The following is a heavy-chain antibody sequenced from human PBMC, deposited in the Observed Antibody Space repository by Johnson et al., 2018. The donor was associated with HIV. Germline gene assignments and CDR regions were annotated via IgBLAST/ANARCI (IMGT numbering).Heavy chain of an antibody. CDR2: ISYDGSNK. Sequence: QVQLVESGGGVVQPGRSLRLSCAASGFTFSSYAMHWVRQAPGKGLEWVAVISYDGSNKYYADSVKGRFTISRDNSKNTLYLQMNSLRAEDTAVYYCASPPASSVPELGDNVRGLLGLRWATWG. CDR3: ASPPASSVPELGDNVRGLLGLRWAT. V-gene: IGHV3-30-3*01. D-gene: IGHD3-10*02. CDR1: GFTFSSYA. J-gene: IGHJ1*01.